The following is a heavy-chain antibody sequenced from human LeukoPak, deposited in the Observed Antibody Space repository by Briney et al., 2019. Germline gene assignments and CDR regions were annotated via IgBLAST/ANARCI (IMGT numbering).Heavy chain of an antibody. V-gene: IGHV3-48*03. CDR2: ISSSGSTI. CDR3: ARDRVYYDSSGYEYYYYGMDV. Sequence: GGSLRLSCAASGFAFSSYEMNWVRQAPGEGLEWVSYISSSGSTIYYADSVKGRFTISRDNAKNSLYLQMNSLRAEDTAVYYCARDRVYYDSSGYEYYYYGMDVWGQGTTVTVSS. CDR1: GFAFSSYE. J-gene: IGHJ6*02. D-gene: IGHD3-22*01.